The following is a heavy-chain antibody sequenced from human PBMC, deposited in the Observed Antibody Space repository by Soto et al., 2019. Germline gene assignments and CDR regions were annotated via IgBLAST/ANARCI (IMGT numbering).Heavy chain of an antibody. D-gene: IGHD2-2*03. CDR3: ARNGYCSSASCFGVAV. J-gene: IGHJ6*01. V-gene: IGHV5-51*01. Sequence: XDSLKISWKCSGYRFTTYGVSLVRQMPGKGLEWMGIIYPGDSNTRYSPSFQGQVTISADKSISTAYLQWSSLKASDTAMYYCARNGYCSSASCFGVAVWGQGTTVTVS. CDR2: IYPGDSNT. CDR1: GYRFTTYG.